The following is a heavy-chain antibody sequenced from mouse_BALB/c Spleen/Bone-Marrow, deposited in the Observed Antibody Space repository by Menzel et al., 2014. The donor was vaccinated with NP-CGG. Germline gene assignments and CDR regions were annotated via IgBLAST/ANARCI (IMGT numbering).Heavy chain of an antibody. V-gene: IGHV1S41*01. CDR3: ARESYYYENYAMDY. D-gene: IGHD1-1*01. J-gene: IGHJ4*01. CDR1: GYTFTSYW. Sequence: DLVKPGASVKLSCKASGYTFTSYWINWIKQRPGQGLEWIGRIAPGSGSTYYNEMFKGKATLTVYTSSSTAYIQLSSLSSEDSAVYFCARESYYYENYAMDYWGQGTSVTVSS. CDR2: IAPGSGST.